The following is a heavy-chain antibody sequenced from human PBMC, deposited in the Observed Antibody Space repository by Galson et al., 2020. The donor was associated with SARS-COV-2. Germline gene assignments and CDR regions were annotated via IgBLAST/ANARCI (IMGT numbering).Heavy chain of an antibody. J-gene: IGHJ4*02. CDR1: GGSVSNGDFY. Sequence: PSETLSLTCTVSGGSVSNGDFYWSWIRQFQGKGLESIGHIHYTGNTYYNPSLKSRLTISLHTSTNQFSLKLTSVTAADTAVYYCARNRADLTSAGNFYFDYWGQGSLVTVSS. V-gene: IGHV4-31*03. D-gene: IGHD6-13*01. CDR3: ARNRADLTSAGNFYFDY. CDR2: IHYTGNT.